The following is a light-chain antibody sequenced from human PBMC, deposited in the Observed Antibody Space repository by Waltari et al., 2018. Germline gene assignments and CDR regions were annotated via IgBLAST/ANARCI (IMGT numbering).Light chain of an antibody. J-gene: IGKJ1*01. CDR1: QRISSY. V-gene: IGKV1-39*01. CDR2: AAS. Sequence: DIQMTQSPSSLSASVGDRVTITCRASQRISSYLNWYQQKPGKAPKLLIYAASSLQSGVPSRFSGSGSGTDFTLTISSLQPEDFATYYCQQSYSTLVTFGQGTKVEIK. CDR3: QQSYSTLVT.